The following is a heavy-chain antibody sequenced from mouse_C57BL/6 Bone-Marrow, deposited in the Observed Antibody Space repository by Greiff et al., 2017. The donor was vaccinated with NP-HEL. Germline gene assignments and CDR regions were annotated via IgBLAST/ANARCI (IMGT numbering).Heavy chain of an antibody. CDR1: GYSFTDYN. Sequence: EVQLQQSGPELVKPGASVKISCKASGYSFTDYNMNWVKQSNGKSLEWIGVINPNYGTTSYNQKFKGKATLTVDQSSSTAYMQLNSLTSEDSAVYDCARPNSTVVATSTRYFDVWGTGTTVTVSS. V-gene: IGHV1-39*01. D-gene: IGHD1-1*01. J-gene: IGHJ1*03. CDR2: INPNYGTT. CDR3: ARPNSTVVATSTRYFDV.